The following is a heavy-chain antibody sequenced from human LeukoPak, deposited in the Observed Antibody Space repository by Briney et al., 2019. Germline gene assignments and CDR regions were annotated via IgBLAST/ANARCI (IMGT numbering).Heavy chain of an antibody. CDR3: ARDQEAFDY. CDR1: GYSLTGNY. CDR2: IYPRDGST. J-gene: IGHJ4*02. V-gene: IGHV1-46*01. Sequence: ASVKVSCKASGYSLTGNYIHWLRQAPGQGLGWMGMIYPRDGSTSYAQKFQGRVTVTRDTSTSTVHMELSGLRSEDTAVYYCARDQEAFDYWGQGTLVTVSS.